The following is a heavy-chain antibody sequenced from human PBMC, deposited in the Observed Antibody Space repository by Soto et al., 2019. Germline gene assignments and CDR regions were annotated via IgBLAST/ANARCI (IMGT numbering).Heavy chain of an antibody. CDR1: GGSISSSSYY. D-gene: IGHD5-12*01. CDR2: IYYSGST. Sequence: PSETLSLTCTVSGGSISSSSYYWGWIRQPPGKGLEWIGSIYYSGSTYYNPSLKSRVTISVDTSKNQFSLKLSSVTAADTAVYYCARHGDLIVATMQLAYYYYYMDFWGKGTTVTGSS. CDR3: ARHGDLIVATMQLAYYYYYMDF. J-gene: IGHJ6*03. V-gene: IGHV4-39*01.